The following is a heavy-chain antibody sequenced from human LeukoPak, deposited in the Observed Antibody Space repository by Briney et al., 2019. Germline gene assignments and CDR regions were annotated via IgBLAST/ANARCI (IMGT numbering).Heavy chain of an antibody. CDR3: AKGSAMAYYFDY. V-gene: IGHV3-23*03. J-gene: IGHJ4*02. CDR2: IYSGGST. Sequence: PGGSLRLSCAASGFTFSSYAMSWVRQAPGKGLEWVSVIYSGGSTYYADSVKGRFTISRDNSKNTLYLQMNSLRAEDTAVYYCAKGSAMAYYFDYWGQGTLVTVSS. CDR1: GFTFSSYA. D-gene: IGHD5-18*01.